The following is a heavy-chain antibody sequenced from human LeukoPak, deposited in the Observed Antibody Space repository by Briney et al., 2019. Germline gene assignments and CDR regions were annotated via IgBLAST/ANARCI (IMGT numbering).Heavy chain of an antibody. V-gene: IGHV3-9*01. J-gene: IGHJ4*02. CDR3: AKVPQARVIIDY. Sequence: SGGSLRLSCAASGFTFDDYAMHWVRQAPGKGLEWVSGISWNSGSIGYADSVKGRLTISRDNAKNSLYLLMNSLRAEDTAVYYCAKVPQARVIIDYWGQGTLVTVSS. CDR1: GFTFDDYA. D-gene: IGHD3-16*02. CDR2: ISWNSGSI.